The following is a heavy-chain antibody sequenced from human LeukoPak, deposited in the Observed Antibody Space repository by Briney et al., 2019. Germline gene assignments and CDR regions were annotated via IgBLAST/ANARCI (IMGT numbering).Heavy chain of an antibody. J-gene: IGHJ4*02. CDR2: INPNSGGT. D-gene: IGHD6-13*01. Sequence: ASVKVSCKASGYTFTGYYMHWVRQAPGQGLEWMGWINPNSGGTNYAQKFQGRVTMTRDTSISTAYMELSRLRSEDTAVYYCARVMAAAGTALDYWGQGTLVTVSS. CDR1: GYTFTGYY. CDR3: ARVMAAAGTALDY. V-gene: IGHV1-2*02.